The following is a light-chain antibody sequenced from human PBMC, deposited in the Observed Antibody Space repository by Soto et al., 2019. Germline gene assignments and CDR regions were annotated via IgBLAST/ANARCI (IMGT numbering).Light chain of an antibody. V-gene: IGKV1-13*02. CDR2: DAS. Sequence: AIQLTQSPSSLSASVGDRVTITCRASQGISSALAWYQQKPGKAPKLLIYDASSLESGVPSRFSGSGSGTDFTLTISSXQXXXXXXXXXXXFXSYXLTFGGGTKVEIK. CDR3: XXFXSYXLT. J-gene: IGKJ4*01. CDR1: QGISSA.